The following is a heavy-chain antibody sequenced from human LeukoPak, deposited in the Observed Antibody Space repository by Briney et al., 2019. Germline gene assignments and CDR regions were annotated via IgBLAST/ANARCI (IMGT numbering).Heavy chain of an antibody. V-gene: IGHV4-4*07. J-gene: IGHJ5*02. CDR3: ARNVVPAAMPVPNWFDP. D-gene: IGHD2-2*01. Sequence: ETLSLTCTVSGGSISSYYWSWIRQPAGKGLEWIGRIYISGSTYYNPSLKSRVTISVDTSKNQFSLKLSSVTAADTAVYYCARNVVPAAMPVPNWFDPWGQGTLVTVSS. CDR2: IYISGST. CDR1: GGSISSYY.